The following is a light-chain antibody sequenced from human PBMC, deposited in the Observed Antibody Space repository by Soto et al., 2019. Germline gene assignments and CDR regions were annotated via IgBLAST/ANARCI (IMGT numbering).Light chain of an antibody. CDR3: CSYAGSYSLYV. V-gene: IGLV2-11*01. J-gene: IGLJ1*01. Sequence: HSALTQPRSVSGSPGQSVTISCTGTSSDVGGYNYVSWYQQHPGKAPKLMIYDVSKRPSGVPDRFSGSKSGNTASLTISGLQAEDEADYYCCSYAGSYSLYVFGSGTKVT. CDR1: SSDVGGYNY. CDR2: DVS.